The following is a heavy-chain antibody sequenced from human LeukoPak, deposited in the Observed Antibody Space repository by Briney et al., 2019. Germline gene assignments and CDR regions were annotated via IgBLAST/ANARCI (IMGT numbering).Heavy chain of an antibody. CDR1: GASISSTTYY. J-gene: IGHJ3*02. CDR2: IYYSWST. CDR3: ARHKYSSGWPPEGAFDI. V-gene: IGHV4-39*01. Sequence: SETLSLTCTVSGASISSTTYYWGWIRQPPRKGLEWIASIYYSWSTYYNTSLKSRVTISVDTSKNQFSLKLSSVTAADTAVYYCARHKYSSGWPPEGAFDIWGQGTMVTVSS. D-gene: IGHD6-19*01.